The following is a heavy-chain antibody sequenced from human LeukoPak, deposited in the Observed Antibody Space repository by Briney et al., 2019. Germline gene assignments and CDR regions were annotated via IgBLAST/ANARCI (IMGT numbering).Heavy chain of an antibody. J-gene: IGHJ5*02. V-gene: IGHV1-2*02. D-gene: IGHD5-12*01. CDR2: INPNSGGT. CDR3: AHSLREYSGYDLLDP. CDR1: GYTFTGYY. Sequence: GASVKVSCKASGYTFTGYYMHWVRQAPGQGLEWMGWINPNSGGTNYAQKFQGRVTMTRDTSISTAYMELSRLRSDDTAVYYCAHSLREYSGYDLLDPWGQGTLVAVSS.